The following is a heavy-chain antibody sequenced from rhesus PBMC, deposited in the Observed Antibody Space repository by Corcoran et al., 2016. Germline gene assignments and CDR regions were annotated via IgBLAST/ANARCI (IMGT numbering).Heavy chain of an antibody. J-gene: IGHJ4*01. CDR1: GGSISSSYYH. CDR2: IAYRRNT. D-gene: IGHD3-16*01. Sequence: QVQLQESGPGLVKPSETLSLTCAVSGGSISSSYYHWSWIRQAPGKGLEWIGYIAYRRNTSYHPSRKSRVTISRDTSKNQFSLRLSSVTAADTAMYYCAREGSYYYEFDYWGQGVLVTVSS. V-gene: IGHV4-122*02. CDR3: AREGSYYYEFDY.